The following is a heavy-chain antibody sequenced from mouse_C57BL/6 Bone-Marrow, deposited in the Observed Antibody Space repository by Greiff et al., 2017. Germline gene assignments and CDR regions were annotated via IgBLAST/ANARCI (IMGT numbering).Heavy chain of an antibody. CDR1: GYTFTSYW. CDR3: ARSEYYGSSLFAY. J-gene: IGHJ3*01. D-gene: IGHD1-1*01. V-gene: IGHV1-64*01. CDR2: IHPNSGST. Sequence: VQLQPPGAELVKPGASVKLSCKASGYTFTSYWMHWVKPRPGQGLEWIGMIHPNSGSTNYNEKFKSKATLTVDKSSSTAYMQLSSLTSEDSAVYYCARSEYYGSSLFAYWGQGTLVTVSA.